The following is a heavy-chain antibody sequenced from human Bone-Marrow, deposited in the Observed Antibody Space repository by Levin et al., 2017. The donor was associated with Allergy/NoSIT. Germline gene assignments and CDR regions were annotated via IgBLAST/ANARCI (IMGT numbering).Heavy chain of an antibody. J-gene: IGHJ4*02. V-gene: IGHV1-18*01. CDR2: ISAHNGNT. CDR3: ARRWYDILTGYYTLDY. CDR1: GYTFLSYG. D-gene: IGHD3-9*01. Sequence: GASVKVSCKASGYTFLSYGINWVRQAPGQGLEWMGWISAHNGNTNYAQKLQGRVTMTTDTSTSTAYMELRSLRSDDTAVYYCARRWYDILTGYYTLDYWGQRTLVTVSS.